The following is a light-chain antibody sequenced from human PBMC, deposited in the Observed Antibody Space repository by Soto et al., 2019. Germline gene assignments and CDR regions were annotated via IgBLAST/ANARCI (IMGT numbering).Light chain of an antibody. CDR3: QQYNYYWT. CDR2: DAS. CDR1: QGIRND. Sequence: AIQMTQSPSSLSASVGDRVTITCRASQGIRNDLGWYQQKPGKAPKLLIYDASNLESGVPPRFSGSGSGTEFSPTISSLQPDDFGTYYCQQYNYYWTFGQGTKVDIK. J-gene: IGKJ1*01. V-gene: IGKV1D-13*01.